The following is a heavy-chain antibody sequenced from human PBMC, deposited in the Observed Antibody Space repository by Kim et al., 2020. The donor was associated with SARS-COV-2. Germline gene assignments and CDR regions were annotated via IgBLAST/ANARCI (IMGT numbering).Heavy chain of an antibody. CDR2: IIPIFGTA. CDR1: GGTFSSYA. V-gene: IGHV1-69*13. D-gene: IGHD7-27*01. CDR3: ASNNWGWWATRYYYYGMDV. J-gene: IGHJ6*02. Sequence: SVKVSCKASGGTFSSYAISWVRQAPGQGLEWMGGIIPIFGTANYAQKFQGRVTITADESTSTAYMELSSLRSEDTAVYYCASNNWGWWATRYYYYGMDVWGQGTTVTVSS.